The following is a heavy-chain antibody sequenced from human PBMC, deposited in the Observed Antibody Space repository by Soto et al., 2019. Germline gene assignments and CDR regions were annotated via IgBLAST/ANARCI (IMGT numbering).Heavy chain of an antibody. V-gene: IGHV5-10-1*01. CDR2: IDPSDSQT. D-gene: IGHD3-22*01. CDR3: ARQIYDSDTGPNFQYYFDS. J-gene: IGHJ4*02. Sequence: GESLQISCKGSGYSFAGYWITCVRQKPGEGLEWMGRIDPSDSQTYYSPSFRGHVTISVTKSITTVFLQWSSLRASDTAMYYCARQIYDSDTGPNFQYYFDSWGQGTPVTVS. CDR1: GYSFAGYW.